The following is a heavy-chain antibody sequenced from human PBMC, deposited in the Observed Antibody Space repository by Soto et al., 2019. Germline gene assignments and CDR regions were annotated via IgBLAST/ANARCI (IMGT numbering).Heavy chain of an antibody. V-gene: IGHV3-9*01. J-gene: IGHJ3*02. Sequence: PGGSLRLSCAASGFTCDDYAMHWVRQAPGKGLEWVSGISWNSGSIGYADSVKGRFTISRDNAKNSLYLQMNSLRAEDTALYYCAKAIGEGYLAVAGAFDIWGQGTMVTVSS. D-gene: IGHD6-19*01. CDR2: ISWNSGSI. CDR3: AKAIGEGYLAVAGAFDI. CDR1: GFTCDDYA.